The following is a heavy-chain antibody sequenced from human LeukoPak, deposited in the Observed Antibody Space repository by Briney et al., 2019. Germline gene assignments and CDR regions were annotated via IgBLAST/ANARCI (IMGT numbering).Heavy chain of an antibody. CDR1: GGSISSSNW. CDR3: ARAGSGSYMGYFDY. V-gene: IGHV4-4*02. D-gene: IGHD3-10*01. J-gene: IGHJ4*02. CDR2: IYHSGST. Sequence: SGTLSLTCAVSGGSISSSNWWSWVRQPPGKGLEWIGEIYHSGSTNYNPSLKSRVTISVDKSKNQFSLKLSSVTASDTAMYYCARAGSGSYMGYFDYWGQGTLVTVSS.